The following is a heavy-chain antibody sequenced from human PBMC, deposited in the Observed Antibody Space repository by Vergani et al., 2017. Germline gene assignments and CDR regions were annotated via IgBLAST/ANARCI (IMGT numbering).Heavy chain of an antibody. V-gene: IGHV1-69*08. Sequence: QVQLVQSGAEVKKPGSSVKVSCKASGGTFSSYTISWVRQAPGQGLEWMGRIIPILGIANYALKFQGRVTITADKSTSTAYMELSSLRSEDTAVYYCAREGDIVVVVAAFGAFDIWGQGTMVTVSS. D-gene: IGHD2-15*01. CDR3: AREGDIVVVVAAFGAFDI. CDR1: GGTFSSYT. J-gene: IGHJ3*02. CDR2: IIPILGIA.